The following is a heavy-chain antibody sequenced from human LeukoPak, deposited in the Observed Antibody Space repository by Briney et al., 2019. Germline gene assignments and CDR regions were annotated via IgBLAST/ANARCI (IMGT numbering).Heavy chain of an antibody. J-gene: IGHJ3*01. CDR1: GFTFSTYA. V-gene: IGHV3-23*01. Sequence: QRGWSLRLSCSASGFTFSTYAMTWVRQAPGKGLEWVSSISGDTYYADSVKGRFTISRDNSENTVYLQMNSLRDEDTAVYYCAKDWPLEWQQLPDYDAIDVWGQGTLVTVSS. D-gene: IGHD3-3*01. CDR3: AKDWPLEWQQLPDYDAIDV. CDR2: ISGDT.